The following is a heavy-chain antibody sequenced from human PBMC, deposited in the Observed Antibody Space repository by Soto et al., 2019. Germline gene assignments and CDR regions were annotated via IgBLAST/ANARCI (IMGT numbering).Heavy chain of an antibody. J-gene: IGHJ6*03. Sequence: QVQLLQSGAAVKKPGASLKVSCKAPGYPFTNYGITWVRQAPGQGLEWMGWISAYNGNTHYTQRLQGRVTMNTDTATSTAYMELRGLRSDDTAVYYCARVRQVVGYFYYYMDVWGKGTTVTVSS. CDR3: ARVRQVVGYFYYYMDV. V-gene: IGHV1-18*01. D-gene: IGHD6-6*01. CDR2: ISAYNGNT. CDR1: GYPFTNYG.